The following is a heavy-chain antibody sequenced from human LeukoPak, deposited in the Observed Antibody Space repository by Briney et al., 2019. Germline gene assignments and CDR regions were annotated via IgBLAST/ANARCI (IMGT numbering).Heavy chain of an antibody. J-gene: IGHJ3*02. D-gene: IGHD3-22*01. V-gene: IGHV4-61*02. CDR3: ARVGSKDYYDSSGYYYGAFDI. CDR2: IYTSGST. Sequence: SETLSLTCTVSGVSISSGSYYWRWIRQPAGKGLEWIVRIYTSGSTNYNPSLKSRVTISVDTSKNQFSLKLSSVTAADTAVYYCARVGSKDYYDSSGYYYGAFDIWGQGTMVTVSS. CDR1: GVSISSGSYY.